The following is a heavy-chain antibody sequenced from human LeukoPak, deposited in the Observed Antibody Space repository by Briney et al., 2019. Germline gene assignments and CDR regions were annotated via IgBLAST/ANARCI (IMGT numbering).Heavy chain of an antibody. D-gene: IGHD3-16*01. Sequence: PSETLSLTCTVSGDSVSGYYGSWIRQPPGKGLEWIGYFYTSANTNYNPSLKSRVTMSVDTSKNQFSLKLSSVTAADTAVYYCARFNAAGGSFDYWGQGTLVTVSS. CDR2: FYTSANT. CDR3: ARFNAAGGSFDY. CDR1: GDSVSGYY. V-gene: IGHV4-4*09. J-gene: IGHJ4*02.